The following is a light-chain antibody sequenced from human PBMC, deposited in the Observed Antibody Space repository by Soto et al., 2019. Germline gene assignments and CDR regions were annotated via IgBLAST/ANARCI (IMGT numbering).Light chain of an antibody. CDR3: ATWDGSLPGEV. CDR2: DNN. CDR1: SSNIGNNY. J-gene: IGLJ2*01. V-gene: IGLV1-51*01. Sequence: QSVLTQSTSVSAAPGQKVTISCSRSSSNIGNNYVSWYQQLPGTAPKLLIYDNNKRPSGIPDRFSGSKSGTSGTLDITGLQTGDEADYYCATWDGSLPGEVFGGGTKVTVL.